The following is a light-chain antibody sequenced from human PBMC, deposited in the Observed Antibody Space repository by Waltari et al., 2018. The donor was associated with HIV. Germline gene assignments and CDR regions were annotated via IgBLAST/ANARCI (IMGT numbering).Light chain of an antibody. V-gene: IGLV1-44*01. Sequence: QSVLTQPPSASGPPGQRVSISCSGTASNIGRNTVNWYQHLPGTAPKPLMYNNNERPSGVPDRFSGSKSGTSASLAISGLQSDDEANYYCATWDDSLRGRVFGGGTKLTVL. CDR2: NNN. J-gene: IGLJ3*02. CDR1: ASNIGRNT. CDR3: ATWDDSLRGRV.